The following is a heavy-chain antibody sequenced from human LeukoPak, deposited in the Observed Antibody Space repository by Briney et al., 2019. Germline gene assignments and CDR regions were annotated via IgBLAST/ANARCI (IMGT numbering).Heavy chain of an antibody. D-gene: IGHD2-2*01. J-gene: IGHJ6*03. V-gene: IGHV3-7*04. CDR1: GFAFSSSW. CDR2: IKQDGSDR. Sequence: GGPLRLSCAASGFAFSSSWMSWVRQAPGNGLEWVANIKQDGSDRYYVDSLKGRFTVSRDNAKTSVYLQMNNLRAEDTAVYYCARRAPGYCITTSCPDTYYYYYYMDVWGKGTTVTVSS. CDR3: ARRAPGYCITTSCPDTYYYYYYMDV.